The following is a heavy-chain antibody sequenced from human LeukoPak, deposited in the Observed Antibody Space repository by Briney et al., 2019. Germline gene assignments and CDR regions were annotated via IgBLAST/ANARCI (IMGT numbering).Heavy chain of an antibody. CDR1: GDSIGSHY. Sequence: SETLSLTCTVSGDSIGSHYWSWIRQPPGKGLEWIGYIYYSGSTNYNPSLKSRVTISVDTSKNQFSLKLSSVTAAETAVYYCARDELGITMVVVATAFYIWGQGTMGTVSS. V-gene: IGHV4-59*11. J-gene: IGHJ3*02. CDR3: ARDELGITMVVVATAFYI. CDR2: IYYSGST. D-gene: IGHD3-22*01.